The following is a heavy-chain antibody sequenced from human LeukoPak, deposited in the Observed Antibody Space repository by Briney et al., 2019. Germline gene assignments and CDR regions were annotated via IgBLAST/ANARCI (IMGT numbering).Heavy chain of an antibody. Sequence: GGSLRLSCAASGFPFSDYYMSWIRQAPGKGLEWVSYISGGSHIYYADSVKGRFTISRDNSKNTLYLQMNSLRAEDTAVYYCAKQIEGYYDSSGYDYWGQGTLVTVSS. J-gene: IGHJ4*02. V-gene: IGHV3-11*01. CDR3: AKQIEGYYDSSGYDY. CDR1: GFPFSDYY. CDR2: ISGGSHI. D-gene: IGHD3-22*01.